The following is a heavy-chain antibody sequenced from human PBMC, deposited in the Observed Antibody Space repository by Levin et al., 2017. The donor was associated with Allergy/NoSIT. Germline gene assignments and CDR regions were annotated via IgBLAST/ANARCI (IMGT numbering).Heavy chain of an antibody. D-gene: IGHD1/OR15-1a*01. Sequence: SQTLSLTCVISGDSVASDIGAWNWMRQSPSRGLEWLGRTYYRSKWYYDYAESVKSRVTINPDTSKNQFSLHLNSVTPEDTALYICARENNSPRHKAFDFWGQGTMVTVSS. J-gene: IGHJ3*01. CDR2: TYYRSKWYY. CDR1: GDSVASDIGA. V-gene: IGHV6-1*01. CDR3: ARENNSPRHKAFDF.